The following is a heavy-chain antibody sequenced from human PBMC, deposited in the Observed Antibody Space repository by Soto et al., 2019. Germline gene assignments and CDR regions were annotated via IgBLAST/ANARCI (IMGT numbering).Heavy chain of an antibody. D-gene: IGHD3-22*01. J-gene: IGHJ6*02. V-gene: IGHV5-51*01. CDR2: INPADSDI. Sequence: LGESLKISCRGSGYSFTSNWIGWVRQMPGKGLEWMGIINPADSDIKYSPSFQGRVTISADKSIGTAYLQWSSLKASDTAMYYCARHGIDYYDSSGYSGLGMDVWGQGTTVTVSS. CDR1: GYSFTSNW. CDR3: ARHGIDYYDSSGYSGLGMDV.